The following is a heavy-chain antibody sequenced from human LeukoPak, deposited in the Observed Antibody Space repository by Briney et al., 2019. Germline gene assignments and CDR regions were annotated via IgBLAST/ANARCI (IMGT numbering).Heavy chain of an antibody. D-gene: IGHD5-18*01. CDR1: GGSFSGYY. Sequence: PSETLSLTCAVHGGSFSGYYWSWIRQPPGKGLEWIGEINHSGSTNYNPSLKSRVTISVDTSKNQFSLKLSSVTAADTAVYYCARGKRGYSYGPFDYWGQGTLVTVSS. J-gene: IGHJ4*02. V-gene: IGHV4-34*01. CDR3: ARGKRGYSYGPFDY. CDR2: INHSGST.